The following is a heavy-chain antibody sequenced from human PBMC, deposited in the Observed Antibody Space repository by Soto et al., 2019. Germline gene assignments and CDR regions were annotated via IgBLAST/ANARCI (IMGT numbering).Heavy chain of an antibody. CDR1: GYSFTSYW. CDR3: ARLGDGSGSYYAFDI. J-gene: IGHJ3*02. D-gene: IGHD3-10*01. CDR2: IYPGDSDT. Sequence: GESLKISCKGSGYSFTSYWIGWVRQMPGKGLEWMGIIYPGDSDTRYSPSFQGQVTISADKSISTAYLQWSSLKASDTAMYYCARLGDGSGSYYAFDIWGQGTIVTVSS. V-gene: IGHV5-51*01.